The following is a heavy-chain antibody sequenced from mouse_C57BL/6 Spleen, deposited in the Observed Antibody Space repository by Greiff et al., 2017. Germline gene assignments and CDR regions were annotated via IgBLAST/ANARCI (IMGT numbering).Heavy chain of an antibody. CDR3: ARADTTVVAGDFDY. Sequence: QVQLKESGPELVKPGASVKISCKASGYAFSSSWMNWVKQRPGKGLEWIGRIYPGDGDTNYNGKFKGKATLTADKSSSTAYMQLSSLTSEDSAVYFCARADTTVVAGDFDYWGQGTTLTVSS. CDR2: IYPGDGDT. CDR1: GYAFSSSW. D-gene: IGHD1-1*01. J-gene: IGHJ2*01. V-gene: IGHV1-82*01.